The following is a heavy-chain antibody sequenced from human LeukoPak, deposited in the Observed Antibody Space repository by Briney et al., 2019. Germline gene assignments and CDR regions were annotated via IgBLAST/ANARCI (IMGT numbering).Heavy chain of an antibody. CDR1: GYTFTSYY. CDR2: INPSGGST. V-gene: IGHV1-46*01. CDR3: ARDSEDTTMGPGY. D-gene: IGHD5-18*01. J-gene: IGHJ4*02. Sequence: ASVKVSCKTSGYTFTSYYMHWVRQAPGQGLEWMGIINPSGGSTSYAQKFQGRVTVTRDMSTSTVYMELSSLRSEDTAVYYCARDSEDTTMGPGYWGQGTLVTVSS.